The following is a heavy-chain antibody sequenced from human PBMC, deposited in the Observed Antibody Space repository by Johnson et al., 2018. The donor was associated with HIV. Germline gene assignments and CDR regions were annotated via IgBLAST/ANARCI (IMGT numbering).Heavy chain of an antibody. J-gene: IGHJ3*02. D-gene: IGHD3-3*02. CDR3: ARAHLIFPKNAFDN. CDR2: ISSGGSSI. CDR1: GFTFSDYY. V-gene: IGHV3-11*04. Sequence: QVQLVESGGGLVKPGGSLRLSCAASGFTFSDYYMSWIRQAPGKGLAWVSYISSGGSSIYYADSVQGRFTISRDNVNNSVFLLLNSLKVEDTAVYFCARAHLIFPKNAFDNWGQGTMVTVSS.